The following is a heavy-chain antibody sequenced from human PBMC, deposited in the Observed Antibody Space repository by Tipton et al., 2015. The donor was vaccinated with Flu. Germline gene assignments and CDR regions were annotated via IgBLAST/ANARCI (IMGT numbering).Heavy chain of an antibody. V-gene: IGHV3-33*01. Sequence: RSLRLSCAASGFTFSSYGMLWVCQAPGKGLEWVAVIWYDGSNKYYADSVKGRFTISRDNSKNTLYLQMNSLRAEDAAVYYFARNYDENCSSTRCYFYWYFDSWDHG. D-gene: IGHD2-2*01. CDR2: IWYDGSNK. J-gene: IGHJ2*01. CDR3: ARNYDENCSSTRCYFYWYFDS. CDR1: GFTFSSYG.